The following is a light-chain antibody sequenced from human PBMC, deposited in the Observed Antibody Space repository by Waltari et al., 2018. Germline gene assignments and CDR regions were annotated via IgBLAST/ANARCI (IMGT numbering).Light chain of an antibody. CDR1: QSLLHSNGYNY. Sequence: DIVMTQSPLSLPVTLGEPASISCRSSQSLLHSNGYNYLDWYLQKPVQSPQLLIYWGSIRASGVPERFSGSGSGTDFTLKISRVEAEDVGVYYCMQALQTPYTFGQGTKLKIE. J-gene: IGKJ2*01. CDR3: MQALQTPYT. CDR2: WGS. V-gene: IGKV2-28*01.